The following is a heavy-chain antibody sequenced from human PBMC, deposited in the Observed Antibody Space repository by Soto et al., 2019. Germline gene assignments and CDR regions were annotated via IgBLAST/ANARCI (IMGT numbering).Heavy chain of an antibody. J-gene: IGHJ3*02. V-gene: IGHV4-59*08. D-gene: IGHD3-3*01. CDR1: GGSISSYY. CDR2: IYYSGST. Sequence: SETLSLTCTVSGGSISSYYWSWIRQPPGKGLEWIGYIYYSGSTNYNPSLKSRVTISVDTSKNQFSLKLSSVTAADTAVYYCARMETRQRAFDIWGQGTMVTVSS. CDR3: ARMETRQRAFDI.